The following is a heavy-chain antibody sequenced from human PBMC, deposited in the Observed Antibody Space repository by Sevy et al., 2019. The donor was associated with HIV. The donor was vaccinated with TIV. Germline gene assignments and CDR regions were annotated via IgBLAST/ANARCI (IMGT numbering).Heavy chain of an antibody. Sequence: SETLSLTYTVSGGSFGSSSYYWNWIRQPAGKGLEWIGRIYTSGTTNYNPSLKSRVTMSVDTSKNQFSLKLSSVTAADTAVYYCAGRIAVAAFDYWGQGNLVTVSS. CDR1: GGSFGSSSYY. CDR2: IYTSGTT. J-gene: IGHJ4*02. D-gene: IGHD6-19*01. CDR3: AGRIAVAAFDY. V-gene: IGHV4-61*02.